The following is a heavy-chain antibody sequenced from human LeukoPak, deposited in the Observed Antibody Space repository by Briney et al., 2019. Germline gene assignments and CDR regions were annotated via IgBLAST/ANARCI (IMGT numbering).Heavy chain of an antibody. J-gene: IGHJ6*04. Sequence: GGSLRLSCAASGFTFGSYGMHWVRQAPGKGLEWVAVISYDGSNKYYADSAKGRFTISRDNSKNTLYLQMNSLRAEDTAVYYCAKLGYCSGGSCHPYYYYGMDVWGEGTTVTVSS. V-gene: IGHV3-30*18. CDR3: AKLGYCSGGSCHPYYYYGMDV. CDR1: GFTFGSYG. CDR2: ISYDGSNK. D-gene: IGHD2-15*01.